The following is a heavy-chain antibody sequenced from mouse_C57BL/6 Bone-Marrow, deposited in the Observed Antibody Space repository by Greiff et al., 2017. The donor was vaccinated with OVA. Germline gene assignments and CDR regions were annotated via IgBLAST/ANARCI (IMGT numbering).Heavy chain of an antibody. Sequence: QVQLQQPGAELVKPGASVKVSCKASGYTFTSYWMHWVKQRPGQGLEWIGRIPPSDSDTNYNQQFKGKATLTVDKSSSTAYMQLSSLTSEDSAVDYCAIYDYDHYYAMDYWGQGTSGTVSS. D-gene: IGHD2-4*01. CDR2: IPPSDSDT. CDR1: GYTFTSYW. V-gene: IGHV1-74*01. CDR3: AIYDYDHYYAMDY. J-gene: IGHJ4*01.